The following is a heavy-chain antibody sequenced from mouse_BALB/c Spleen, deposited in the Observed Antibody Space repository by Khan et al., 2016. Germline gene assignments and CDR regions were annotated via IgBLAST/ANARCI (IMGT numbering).Heavy chain of an antibody. J-gene: IGHJ3*01. Sequence: VRLQQSGPELVKPGASVKISCKASDYSFTAYFMNWVMQSHGKSLEWIGRISPYNGDTFYNQKFKGKATLTVDKSSNTVHMELRSLASEDSAVYYCAKSGDYGTFAYWGQGTLVTVSA. V-gene: IGHV1-20*02. CDR2: ISPYNGDT. CDR3: AKSGDYGTFAY. CDR1: DYSFTAYF. D-gene: IGHD2-4*01.